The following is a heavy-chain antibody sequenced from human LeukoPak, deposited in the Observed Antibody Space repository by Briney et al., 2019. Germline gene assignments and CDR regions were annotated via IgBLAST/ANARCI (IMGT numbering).Heavy chain of an antibody. J-gene: IGHJ3*02. V-gene: IGHV3-48*03. CDR1: GFTFSSYE. CDR3: ARNFAEAFDI. Sequence: GGSLRLSCAASGFTFSSYEMNWVRQAPGKGLEWPSYISSSGTTTYYADSVKGRFTISRDNAMSSLNLQMNSLRGEDTATYYCARNFAEAFDIWGQGTMVTVSS. CDR2: ISSSGTTT.